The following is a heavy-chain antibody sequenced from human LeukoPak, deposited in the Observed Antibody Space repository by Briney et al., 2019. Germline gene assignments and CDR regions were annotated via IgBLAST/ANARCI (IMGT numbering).Heavy chain of an antibody. D-gene: IGHD2-2*01. V-gene: IGHV3-30*02. J-gene: IGHJ4*02. CDR3: AEGFQLCLPFDY. CDR1: GFTFSSYG. Sequence: GGSLRLSCAASGFTFSSYGMHWVRQAPGKGLEWVAFIRGGGGNKYYADSVKGRFTISRDNSKNTVYLQLNSLRAEDRAVYYFAEGFQLCLPFDYWGQGTLVTVSS. CDR2: IRGGGGNK.